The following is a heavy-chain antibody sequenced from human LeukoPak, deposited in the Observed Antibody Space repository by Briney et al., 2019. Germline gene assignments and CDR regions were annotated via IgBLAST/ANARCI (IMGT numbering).Heavy chain of an antibody. V-gene: IGHV4-31*03. CDR1: GGSISSGGYY. Sequence: PSETLSLTCTVSGGSISSGGYYWSWIRQHPGKGLEWIGYIYYSGSTYYNPSLKSRVTISVDTSKNQFSLKLSSVTAADTAVYYCARDAYTAAGMDVWGQGTTVTVSS. CDR2: IYYSGST. J-gene: IGHJ6*02. D-gene: IGHD5-18*01. CDR3: ARDAYTAAGMDV.